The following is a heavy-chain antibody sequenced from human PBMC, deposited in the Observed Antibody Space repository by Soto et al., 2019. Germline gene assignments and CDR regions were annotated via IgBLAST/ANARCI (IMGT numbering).Heavy chain of an antibody. J-gene: IGHJ4*02. D-gene: IGHD2-15*01. Sequence: ASETLSLTCTVSGGPISSGGYYWSWIRQSPGKGLEWIAYISYSGITYYNPSLKTRVIASVDTCRNQFFLELKSVTAADTAVYYCARARGARYFDYWGQGTLVTVSS. CDR1: GGPISSGGYY. CDR3: ARARGARYFDY. CDR2: ISYSGIT. V-gene: IGHV4-30-4*01.